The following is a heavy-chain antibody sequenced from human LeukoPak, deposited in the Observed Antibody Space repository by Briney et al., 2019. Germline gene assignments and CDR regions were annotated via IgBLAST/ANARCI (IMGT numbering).Heavy chain of an antibody. CDR3: AGDVGYYGSGSYYHLDV. Sequence: GASVKVSCKASGYTFTGYYMHWVRQAPGQGLEWMGWINPNSGGTNYAQKFQGRVTMTRDTSISTAYMELSRLRSDDTAVYYCAGDVGYYGSGSYYHLDVWGKGTTVTVSS. V-gene: IGHV1-2*02. CDR2: INPNSGGT. CDR1: GYTFTGYY. D-gene: IGHD3-10*01. J-gene: IGHJ6*04.